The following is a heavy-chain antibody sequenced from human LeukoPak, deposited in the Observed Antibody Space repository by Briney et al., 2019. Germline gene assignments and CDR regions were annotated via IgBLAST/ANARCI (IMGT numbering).Heavy chain of an antibody. J-gene: IGHJ6*02. D-gene: IGHD6-6*01. CDR2: IRSKANSYAT. Sequence: GGSLRLSCAASGFTFSGSAMHWVRQASGKGLEWVGRIRSKANSYATAYAASVEGRFTISRDDSKNTAYLQMNSLKTEDTAVYYCTRHNEYSSSFPYYYYGMDVWGQGTTVTVSS. CDR1: GFTFSGSA. CDR3: TRHNEYSSSFPYYYYGMDV. V-gene: IGHV3-73*01.